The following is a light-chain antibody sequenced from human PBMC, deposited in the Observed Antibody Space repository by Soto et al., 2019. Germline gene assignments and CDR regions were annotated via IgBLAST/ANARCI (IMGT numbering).Light chain of an antibody. J-gene: IGKJ1*01. V-gene: IGKV3-15*01. Sequence: EIVMTQSPATLSVSPGERATLSCRASQSVSSNLAWYQQKPGQAPRLLIYGASTRATGIPARFSGSGSGTEFTLTISSLQSADFAVYHCQQYNKWPLWTFGQGTKVEIK. CDR1: QSVSSN. CDR3: QQYNKWPLWT. CDR2: GAS.